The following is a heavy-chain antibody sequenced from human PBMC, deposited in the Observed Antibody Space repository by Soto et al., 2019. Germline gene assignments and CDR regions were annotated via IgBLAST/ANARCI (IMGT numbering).Heavy chain of an antibody. D-gene: IGHD6-19*01. CDR2: IIPIFGTA. CDR1: GGTFSSYA. Sequence: QVQLVQSGAEVKKPGSSVKVSCKASGGTFSSYAISWVRQAPGQGLEWMGGIIPIFGTANYAQKFQGRVKITAXXSTSTAYMELSRLRSEDTAVYYCARELGYSSGWPNWGQGTLVTVSS. J-gene: IGHJ4*02. V-gene: IGHV1-69*12. CDR3: ARELGYSSGWPN.